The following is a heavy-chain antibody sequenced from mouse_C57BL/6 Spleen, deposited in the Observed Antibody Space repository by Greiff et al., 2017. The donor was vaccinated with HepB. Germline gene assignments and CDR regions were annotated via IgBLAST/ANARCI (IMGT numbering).Heavy chain of an antibody. CDR2: IYPRSGNT. Sequence: VKLQESGAELARPGASVKLSCKASGYTFTSYGISWVKQRTGQGLEWIGEIYPRSGNTYYNEKFKGKATLTADKSASTAYMEIRSLTSEDSAVYFCARYDSNYMYYFDYWGQGTTLTVSS. CDR3: ARYDSNYMYYFDY. CDR1: GYTFTSYG. V-gene: IGHV1-81*01. J-gene: IGHJ2*01. D-gene: IGHD2-5*01.